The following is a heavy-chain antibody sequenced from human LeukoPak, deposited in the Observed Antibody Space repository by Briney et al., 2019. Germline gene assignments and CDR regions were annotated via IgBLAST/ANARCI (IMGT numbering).Heavy chain of an antibody. J-gene: IGHJ6*03. CDR2: FDPEDGET. Sequence: ASVKVSCKVSGYTLTELSMHWVRQAPGKGLEWMGGFDPEDGETIYAQKFQGRVTMTEDTSTDTACMELSSLRSEDTAVYYCATVQSGYSYGYGIYYYYYYTDVWGKGTTVTISS. CDR1: GYTLTELS. V-gene: IGHV1-24*01. CDR3: ATVQSGYSYGYGIYYYYYYTDV. D-gene: IGHD5-18*01.